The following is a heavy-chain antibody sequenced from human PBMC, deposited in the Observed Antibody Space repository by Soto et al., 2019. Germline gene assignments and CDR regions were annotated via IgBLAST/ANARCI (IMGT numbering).Heavy chain of an antibody. CDR3: ARDSYEVTVIGSGAFDI. D-gene: IGHD3-10*01. Sequence: GLSMRPSCEAAGFTCRSYGIRWVRQAPDKGLEWVAVIWYDGSNKYYGDSVKGRFTISRDNSKNTLYLEMNSLRAEDTAIYYCARDSYEVTVIGSGAFDIWSRGTVVTVSS. CDR1: GFTCRSYG. J-gene: IGHJ3*02. CDR2: IWYDGSNK. V-gene: IGHV3-33*01.